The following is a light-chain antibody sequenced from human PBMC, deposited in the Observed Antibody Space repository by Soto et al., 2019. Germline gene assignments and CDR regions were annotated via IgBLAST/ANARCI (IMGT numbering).Light chain of an antibody. CDR3: QQYATSPIT. J-gene: IGKJ5*01. Sequence: ETVLTQSPGTLSLCTGERATLSCRASQSVGRNYLAWFQQKSGQAPRLVIYGASSRAAGIPDRLSGSGSGTDFTLTISRLEPEDFAVYYCQQYATSPITFGQGTRLEIK. CDR2: GAS. CDR1: QSVGRNY. V-gene: IGKV3-20*01.